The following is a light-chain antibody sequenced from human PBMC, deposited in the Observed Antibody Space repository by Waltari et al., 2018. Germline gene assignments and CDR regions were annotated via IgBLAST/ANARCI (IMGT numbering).Light chain of an antibody. V-gene: IGKV1-6*01. CDR3: LQDYTYPRT. J-gene: IGKJ2*01. CDR1: QGIRRD. CDR2: GAS. Sequence: AIQMTQSPSSLSASVGDRVTITCRASQGIRRDLGWYQQKPGKAPKFLIYGASTLQSRVPSGFSGSGSGTEFTLTISSMQPEDFATYYCLQDYTYPRTFSQGTKLEIK.